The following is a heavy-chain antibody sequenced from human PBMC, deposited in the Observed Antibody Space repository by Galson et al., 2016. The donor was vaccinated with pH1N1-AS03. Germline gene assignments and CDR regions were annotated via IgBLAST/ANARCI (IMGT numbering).Heavy chain of an antibody. CDR1: GFKFSSYA. J-gene: IGHJ6*01. V-gene: IGHV3-23*01. CDR3: AKEAPQWGALLRFHGMDV. D-gene: IGHD3-3*01. CDR2: ISGTGDNT. Sequence: SLRLSCAASGFKFSSYAMSWVRQAPGKGLEWVSHISGTGDNTYHADSVKGRFSTSRDNSKNTLYLEMNSLRAEDTAVYYCAKEAPQWGALLRFHGMDVWGQGTTVTVSS.